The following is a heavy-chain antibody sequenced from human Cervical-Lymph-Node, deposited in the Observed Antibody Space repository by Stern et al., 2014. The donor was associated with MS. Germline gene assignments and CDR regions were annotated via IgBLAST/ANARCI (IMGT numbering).Heavy chain of an antibody. CDR3: AHRRTAFYFFDY. CDR1: GFSLNTDGVA. D-gene: IGHD3-10*01. Sequence: QITLKESGPALVKPTQSLTLTCTFSGFSLNTDGVAVGWIRQPPGKAPEWLAVIFWDDVNKYSPSLQTRLAISMDTSKNQVVLNMANMDPLDTGTYYCAHRRTAFYFFDYWGQGILVTVSS. V-gene: IGHV2-5*02. J-gene: IGHJ4*02. CDR2: IFWDDVN.